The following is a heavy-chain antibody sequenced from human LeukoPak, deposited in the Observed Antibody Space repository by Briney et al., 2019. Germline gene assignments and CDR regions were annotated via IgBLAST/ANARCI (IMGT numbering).Heavy chain of an antibody. V-gene: IGHV4-34*01. Sequence: SETLSHTCTVSGGSFSGYYWSWIRQPPGKGLEWIGEITHRGSTNYNPSLKSRVTMSVDTSKNQFSLKLSSVTAADTAVYYCAMTVASREFDPWGQGTLVTVSS. J-gene: IGHJ5*01. D-gene: IGHD6-19*01. CDR3: AMTVASREFDP. CDR2: ITHRGST. CDR1: GGSFSGYY.